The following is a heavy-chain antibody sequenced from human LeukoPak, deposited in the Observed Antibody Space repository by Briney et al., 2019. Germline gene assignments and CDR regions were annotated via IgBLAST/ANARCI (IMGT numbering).Heavy chain of an antibody. CDR1: GFTFSTYW. CDR2: IKQDGSEK. V-gene: IGHV3-7*01. D-gene: IGHD6-19*01. J-gene: IGHJ6*03. Sequence: PGGSLRLSCAASGFTFSTYWMTWVRQAPGKGLEWVANIKQDGSEKYYVDSVKGRFTISRDNAKNSLYLQMNSLRAEDTAVYYCARGRIAVAGTYIPSNWGPQLYYMDVWGKGTTVTVSS. CDR3: ARGRIAVAGTYIPSNWGPQLYYMDV.